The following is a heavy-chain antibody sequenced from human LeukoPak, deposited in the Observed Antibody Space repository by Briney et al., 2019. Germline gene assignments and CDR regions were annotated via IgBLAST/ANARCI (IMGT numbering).Heavy chain of an antibody. CDR3: ARGVGGSSGWQGLDN. CDR1: GFTFSSYW. J-gene: IGHJ4*02. D-gene: IGHD6-19*01. Sequence: GGSLRLSCAASGFTFSSYWMHWVRQAPGKGLVWVSRINSDGGSTSYADSVKDRFTISRDNAKNTLFLQMDSLRAEDTAVYYCARGVGGSSGWQGLDNWGQGTLVTVSS. V-gene: IGHV3-74*01. CDR2: INSDGGST.